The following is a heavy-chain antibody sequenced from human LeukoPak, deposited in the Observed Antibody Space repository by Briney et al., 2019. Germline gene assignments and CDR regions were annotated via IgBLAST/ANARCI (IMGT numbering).Heavy chain of an antibody. J-gene: IGHJ3*02. D-gene: IGHD1-7*01. CDR3: AKEWRGTTVAHAFDI. CDR1: GFTFSSYA. V-gene: IGHV3-23*01. CDR2: ISGSGGSI. Sequence: GGSLRLSCAASGFTFSSYAMNWARQAPGKGLEWVSGISGSGGSIYYADSVKGRFTISRDNSKNTLYLQMNSLRAEDTAVYYCAKEWRGTTVAHAFDIWGQGTMVTVSS.